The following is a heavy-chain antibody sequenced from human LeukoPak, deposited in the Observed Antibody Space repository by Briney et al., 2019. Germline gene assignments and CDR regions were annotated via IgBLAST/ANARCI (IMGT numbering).Heavy chain of an antibody. Sequence: SVKVSCKASGGTFSSYTISWVRQAPGQGLEWTGRIIPILGIANYAQKFQGRVTITADKSTSTAYMELSSLRSEDTAVYYCAREYYYDSSGYKDWGQGTLVTVSS. D-gene: IGHD3-22*01. CDR1: GGTFSSYT. CDR3: AREYYYDSSGYKD. V-gene: IGHV1-69*04. J-gene: IGHJ4*02. CDR2: IIPILGIA.